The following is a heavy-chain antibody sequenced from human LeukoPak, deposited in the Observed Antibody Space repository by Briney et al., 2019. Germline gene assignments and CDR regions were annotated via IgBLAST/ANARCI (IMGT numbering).Heavy chain of an antibody. CDR1: GGSLRGHF. V-gene: IGHV4-34*01. CDR3: AKGPQTGWFDT. Sequence: SETLSLTCAVYGGSLRGHFCSWIRQPPGKGLEWIGEINHSGNTNYNPSLKSRVTMSVDTSKNQFSLRLNSVTAADTAVYYWAKGPQTGWFDTWGQGTLVTVSS. CDR2: INHSGNT. J-gene: IGHJ5*02. D-gene: IGHD3-10*01.